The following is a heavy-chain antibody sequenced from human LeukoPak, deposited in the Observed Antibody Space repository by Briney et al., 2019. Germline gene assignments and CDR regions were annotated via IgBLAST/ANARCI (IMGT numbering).Heavy chain of an antibody. Sequence: SETLSLTCTVSGGSISSGSYYWSWIRQPAGKGLEWIGRIYTSGSTNYNPSLKSRVTISVDTSKNQFSLKLSSVTAAHTAVYYCARDIFGEDHAFDIWGQGTMVTVSS. D-gene: IGHD3-10*01. CDR3: ARDIFGEDHAFDI. CDR2: IYTSGST. CDR1: GGSISSGSYY. J-gene: IGHJ3*02. V-gene: IGHV4-61*02.